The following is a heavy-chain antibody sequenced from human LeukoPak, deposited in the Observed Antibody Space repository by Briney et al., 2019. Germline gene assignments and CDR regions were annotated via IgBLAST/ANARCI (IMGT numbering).Heavy chain of an antibody. CDR1: VFTFRSYS. V-gene: IGHV3-21*01. J-gene: IGHJ4*02. CDR2: ISSISSYI. D-gene: IGHD6-13*01. CDR3: ARIAAAGKIDY. Sequence: PVGSLRLSCAASVFTFRSYSMNCVRQGPGRGLEWVSSISSISSYIYYADSVKGRFTISRDNAKNSLYLQMNSLRAEDTAVYYCARIAAAGKIDYWGQGTLVTVSS.